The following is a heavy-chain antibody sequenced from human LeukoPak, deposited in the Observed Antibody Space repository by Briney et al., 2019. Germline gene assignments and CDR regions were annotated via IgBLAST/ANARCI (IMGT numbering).Heavy chain of an antibody. J-gene: IGHJ4*02. D-gene: IGHD3-22*01. CDR3: ARGDYSSDYGSPPLGAH. Sequence: GGSLRLSCATSGFAFSSYSMNWVRQAPGKGLEWVSCISSSSSYIYYADSVKGRFTISRDNAKNLIYLQMNSLTDEDTVVYFCARGDYSSDYGSPPLGAHWGQGTLVTVSS. CDR1: GFAFSSYS. CDR2: ISSSSSYI. V-gene: IGHV3-21*01.